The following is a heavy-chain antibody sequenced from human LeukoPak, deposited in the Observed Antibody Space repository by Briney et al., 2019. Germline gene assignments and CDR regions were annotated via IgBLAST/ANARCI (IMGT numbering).Heavy chain of an antibody. D-gene: IGHD5-18*01. Sequence: SETLSLTCAVYGGSFSGYYWSWIRQPPGKGLEWIGEINHSGSTNYNPSLKSRVTISVDTSKNQFSLKLSSVTAADTAVYYCARDRGYSNYYYYGMDVWGQGTTVTVSS. CDR1: GGSFSGYY. CDR3: ARDRGYSNYYYYGMDV. CDR2: INHSGST. J-gene: IGHJ6*02. V-gene: IGHV4-34*01.